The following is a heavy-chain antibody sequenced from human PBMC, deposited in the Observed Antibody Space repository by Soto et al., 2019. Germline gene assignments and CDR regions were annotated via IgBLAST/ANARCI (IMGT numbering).Heavy chain of an antibody. CDR3: ARGEAYCSGGKCYYRFDP. J-gene: IGHJ5*02. CDR2: IYHGGDA. Sequence: SETLSLTCAVSGGCISSDGYYWSWIRQPPGKGLEWIGYIYHGGDAYYNPSLKSRVTISVDRSKNQFSLNLSSVTAADTAMYYCARGEAYCSGGKCYYRFDPWGQGTLVNVSS. V-gene: IGHV4-30-2*01. CDR1: GGCISSDGYY. D-gene: IGHD2-15*01.